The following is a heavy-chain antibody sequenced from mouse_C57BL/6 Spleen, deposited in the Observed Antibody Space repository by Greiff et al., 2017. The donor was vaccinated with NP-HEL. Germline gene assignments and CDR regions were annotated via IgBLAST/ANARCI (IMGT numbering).Heavy chain of an antibody. Sequence: EVQLQESGPGLVKPSQSLSLTCSVTGYSITSGYYWNWIRQFPGNKLEWMGYISYDGSNNYNPSLKNRISITRDTSKNQFFLKLNSVTTEDTATYYCARHYGSSHYYAMDYWGQGTSVTVSS. CDR2: ISYDGSN. J-gene: IGHJ4*01. V-gene: IGHV3-6*01. D-gene: IGHD1-1*01. CDR3: ARHYGSSHYYAMDY. CDR1: GYSITSGYY.